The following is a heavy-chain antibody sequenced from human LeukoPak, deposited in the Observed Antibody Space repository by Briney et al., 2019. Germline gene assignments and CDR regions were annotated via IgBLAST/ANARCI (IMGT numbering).Heavy chain of an antibody. D-gene: IGHD3-10*01. CDR1: GFTFSSYA. J-gene: IGHJ4*02. Sequence: GGSLRLSCAVSGFTFSSYAMHWVRQAPGKGLEWVAVISYDGSNKYYADSVKGRFTISRDNSNNTLYLQMNSLKAEDTAVYYCARGLQSGTQRGYFDYWGQGTLVTVSS. CDR3: ARGLQSGTQRGYFDY. V-gene: IGHV3-30-3*01. CDR2: ISYDGSNK.